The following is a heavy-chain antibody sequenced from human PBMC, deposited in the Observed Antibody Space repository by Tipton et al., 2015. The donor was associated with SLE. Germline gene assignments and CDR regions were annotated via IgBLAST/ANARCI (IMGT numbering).Heavy chain of an antibody. Sequence: QLVQSGAEVKKPGASVKVSCKASGYIFSNYDIIWVRQAPGQGLEWMGWISVYSGNTKFAQKFQDRVTVTTDTSTSTAYMELRSLRSDDTAIYYCARVRVDTAMGVFDFWGQGTLVTVSS. CDR1: GYIFSNYD. V-gene: IGHV1-18*01. CDR2: ISVYSGNT. J-gene: IGHJ4*02. CDR3: ARVRVDTAMGVFDF. D-gene: IGHD5-18*01.